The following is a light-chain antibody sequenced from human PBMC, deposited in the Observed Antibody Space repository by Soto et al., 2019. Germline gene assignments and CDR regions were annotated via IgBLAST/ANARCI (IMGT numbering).Light chain of an antibody. J-gene: IGKJ3*01. Sequence: EIVLTQSPGTLSLSPGEGATLPCRASQSVSSSYLAWYQQKPGQAPRLLIYGASSRATGIPDRFSGSGSGTDFTLTINRLEPEDFAVYYCQQYASSPLTFGPGTKVDIK. CDR2: GAS. CDR1: QSVSSSY. CDR3: QQYASSPLT. V-gene: IGKV3-20*01.